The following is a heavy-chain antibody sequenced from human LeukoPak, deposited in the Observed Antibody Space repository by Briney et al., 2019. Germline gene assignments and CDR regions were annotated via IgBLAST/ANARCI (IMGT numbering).Heavy chain of an antibody. V-gene: IGHV4-38-2*02. J-gene: IGHJ4*02. CDR1: GYSISSDYY. CDR3: AWGDLLYFGSYDY. CDR2: LYQSGTT. D-gene: IGHD3-10*01. Sequence: ETLSLTCTVSGYSISSDYYWGWIRQPPGKGLEWIGTLYQSGTTYYTSSLKSRVTMSVDTSKNQFSLKLSSVTAADTAIYYCAWGDLLYFGSYDYWGQGTLVTVSS.